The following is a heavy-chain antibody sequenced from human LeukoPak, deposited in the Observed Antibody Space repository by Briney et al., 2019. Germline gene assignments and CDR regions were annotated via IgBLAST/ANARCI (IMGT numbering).Heavy chain of an antibody. D-gene: IGHD3-22*01. Sequence: ASVKVSCKASGYTFISYGISWVRQAPGRGLEWMGWISSHNGYTKYAQKFQGRVTMTTDTSMSTAYKELGSLRSDDTAVYYCARVRPSTGGYSSGYYFGGQGTLVTVSS. CDR3: ARVRPSTGGYSSGYYF. J-gene: IGHJ4*02. V-gene: IGHV1-18*01. CDR1: GYTFISYG. CDR2: ISSHNGYT.